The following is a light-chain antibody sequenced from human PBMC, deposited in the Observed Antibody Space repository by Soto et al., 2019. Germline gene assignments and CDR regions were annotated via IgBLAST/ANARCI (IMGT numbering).Light chain of an antibody. V-gene: IGKV1-5*03. CDR3: QQYKSYSSWT. J-gene: IGKJ1*01. CDR1: QSISSW. CDR2: KAS. Sequence: DIQMTQSPSTLSASVGDRVTITCRASQSISSWLAWYQQKPGKAPKLLIYKASYLQSWVPSTFSGSGSGTEFTLTISSLQPDDFSTYCCQQYKSYSSWTLVQGTQVDIK.